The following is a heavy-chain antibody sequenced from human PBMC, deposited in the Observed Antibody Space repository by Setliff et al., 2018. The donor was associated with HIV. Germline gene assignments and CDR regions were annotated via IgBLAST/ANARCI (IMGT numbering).Heavy chain of an antibody. D-gene: IGHD3-22*01. CDR1: GGSMTSSNYY. V-gene: IGHV4-39*07. CDR2: ISSSGST. Sequence: PSETLSLTCTVPGGSMTSSNYYWGWIRQSPGRGLEWIGSISSSGSTTYHPSLRSRVTVSAATSKNQFSLKLTSVTAADTAVYFCARDPHYFDTSGHYSWFYFDYWGQGTLVTVSS. J-gene: IGHJ4*02. CDR3: ARDPHYFDTSGHYSWFYFDY.